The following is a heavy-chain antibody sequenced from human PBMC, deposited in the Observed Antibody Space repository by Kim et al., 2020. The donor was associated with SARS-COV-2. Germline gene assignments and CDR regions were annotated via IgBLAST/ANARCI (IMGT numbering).Heavy chain of an antibody. CDR3: TTLADPRDY. J-gene: IGHJ4*02. V-gene: IGHV3-15*01. Sequence: GGSLRLSCAASGFIFSHAWMSWVRQAPGKGLEWVGRFKSKTDAGATDYAAPVKGSFTIARDDSKNALYLQMNSPKTEDTAVYYCTTLADPRDYWGQGTLVTGSS. CDR1: GFIFSHAW. CDR2: FKSKTDAGAT. D-gene: IGHD6-19*01.